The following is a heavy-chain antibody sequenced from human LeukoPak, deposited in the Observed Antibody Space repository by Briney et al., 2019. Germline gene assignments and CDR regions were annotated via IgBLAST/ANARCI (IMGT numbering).Heavy chain of an antibody. CDR3: ASQDDSSGYYWQAFDI. V-gene: IGHV3-21*01. D-gene: IGHD3-22*01. Sequence: PGGSLRLSCAASGFTFSSYSMNWVRQAPGKGLEWVSSISSSSSYIYYADSVKGRFTISRDNAKNSLYLQMNSLRAEDTAVYYCASQDDSSGYYWQAFDIWGQGTMVTVSS. CDR1: GFTFSSYS. CDR2: ISSSSSYI. J-gene: IGHJ3*02.